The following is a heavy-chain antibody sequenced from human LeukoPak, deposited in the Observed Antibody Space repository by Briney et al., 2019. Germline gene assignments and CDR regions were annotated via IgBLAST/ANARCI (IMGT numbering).Heavy chain of an antibody. Sequence: PGGSLRLSCAASGFTFSNYWMSWVRQAPGQRLEWMGWINAGNGNTKYSQKFQGRVTITRDTSASTAYMELSSLRSEDTAVYYCARDRRYCSGGSCTTRYFYYGMDVWGQGTTVTVSS. V-gene: IGHV1-3*01. CDR1: GFTFSNYW. J-gene: IGHJ6*02. CDR3: ARDRRYCSGGSCTTRYFYYGMDV. CDR2: INAGNGNT. D-gene: IGHD2-15*01.